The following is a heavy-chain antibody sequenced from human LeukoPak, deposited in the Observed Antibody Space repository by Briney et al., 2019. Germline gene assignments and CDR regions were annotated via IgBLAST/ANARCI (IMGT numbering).Heavy chain of an antibody. J-gene: IGHJ5*02. Sequence: GASVKVSCKASGYTFTGYYMHWVRQAPGQGLEWMGWINPNSGGTNYAQKFQGRVTMTRDTSISTAYMELSRLRSDDTAVYYCARPNEPSVVTAIYNWFDPWGQGTLVTVPS. V-gene: IGHV1-2*02. CDR3: ARPNEPSVVTAIYNWFDP. D-gene: IGHD2-21*02. CDR1: GYTFTGYY. CDR2: INPNSGGT.